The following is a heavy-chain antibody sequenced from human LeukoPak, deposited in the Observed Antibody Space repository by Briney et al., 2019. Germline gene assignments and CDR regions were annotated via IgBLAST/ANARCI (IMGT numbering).Heavy chain of an antibody. CDR1: GFTFDDYA. CDR2: INWNSGKI. CDR3: AKDIRTRGYYYYYGMDV. V-gene: IGHV3-9*01. J-gene: IGHJ6*02. Sequence: GGSLRLSCAASGFTFDDYAMHWVRQAPGKGLEWVSGINWNSGKIGYADSVKGRFTISRDNAKNSLYLQMNSLRTEDTALYYCAKDIRTRGYYYYYGMDVWGQGTTVTVSS.